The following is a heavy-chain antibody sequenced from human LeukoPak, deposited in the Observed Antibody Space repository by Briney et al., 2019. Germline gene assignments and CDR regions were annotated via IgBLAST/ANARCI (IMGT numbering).Heavy chain of an antibody. CDR2: IYYSGST. D-gene: IGHD1-26*01. V-gene: IGHV4-59*01. CDR1: GGSISSYY. CDR3: ARAPSGGATGGWFDP. J-gene: IGHJ5*02. Sequence: PSETLSLTCTVSGGSISSYYWSWIRQPPGKGLEWIGYIYYSGSTNYNPSLKSRVTISVDTSKNQFSLKLSSVTAADTAVYYCARAPSGGATGGWFDPWGQGILVTVSS.